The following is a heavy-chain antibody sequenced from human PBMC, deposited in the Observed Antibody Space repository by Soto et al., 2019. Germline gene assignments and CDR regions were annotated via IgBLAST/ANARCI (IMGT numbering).Heavy chain of an antibody. CDR2: IYYSGST. V-gene: IGHV4-59*01. CDR3: ARDIVGATPYFDY. D-gene: IGHD1-26*01. J-gene: IGHJ4*02. Sequence: SETLSLTCTVSGGSISSYYWSWIRQPPGKGLEWIGYIYYSGSTNYNPSLKSRVTISVDTSKNQFSLKLSSVTAADTAVYYCARDIVGATPYFDYWGQGTLVTVSS. CDR1: GGSISSYY.